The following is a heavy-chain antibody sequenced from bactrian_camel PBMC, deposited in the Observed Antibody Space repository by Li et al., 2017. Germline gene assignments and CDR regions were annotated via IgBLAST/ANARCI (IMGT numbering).Heavy chain of an antibody. CDR2: ISWSGGSQ. CDR1: GYTYNGYC. V-gene: IGHV3-3*01. CDR3: AAESVAPVGRVLCTAIAGPF. D-gene: IGHD6*01. J-gene: IGHJ4*01. Sequence: VQLVESGGGSVQSGGSLRLSCVASGYTYNGYCKGWFRQAPGKEREGVGCISWSGGSQCYSDSVKGRFTISRDNTKNTVTLQMNNLEPGDTAIYYCAAESVAPVGRVLCTAIAGPFWGQGTQVTVS.